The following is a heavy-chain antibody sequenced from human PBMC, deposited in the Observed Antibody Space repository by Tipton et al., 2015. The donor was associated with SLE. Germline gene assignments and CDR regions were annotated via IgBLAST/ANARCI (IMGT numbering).Heavy chain of an antibody. CDR2: INHSGST. J-gene: IGHJ4*02. Sequence: TLSLTCAVYGGSFSGYYWSWIRQPPGKGLEWIGEINHSGSTNYNPPLKSRVTMSLDTSKNQFSLKLSSVTAADTAVYYCARRDLSGYSYWGQGTLVTFSS. V-gene: IGHV4-34*01. CDR3: ARRDLSGYSY. D-gene: IGHD5-18*01. CDR1: GGSFSGYY.